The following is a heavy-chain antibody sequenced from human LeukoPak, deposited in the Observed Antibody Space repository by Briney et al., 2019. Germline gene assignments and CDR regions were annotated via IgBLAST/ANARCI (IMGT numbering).Heavy chain of an antibody. Sequence: PGGSLRLSCAASGFPFSRYAVHWVRQAPGKGLEWVALRSHDGGIEDYADSVKGRFTISRDNAKNSMYLQMNSLRAEDTAVYYCARGRSYDSRATNGYWGQGTLVTVSS. D-gene: IGHD3-22*01. CDR2: RSHDGGIE. J-gene: IGHJ4*02. CDR3: ARGRSYDSRATNGY. V-gene: IGHV3-30-3*01. CDR1: GFPFSRYA.